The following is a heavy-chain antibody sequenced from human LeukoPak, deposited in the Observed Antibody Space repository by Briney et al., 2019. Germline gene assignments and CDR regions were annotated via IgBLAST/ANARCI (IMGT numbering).Heavy chain of an antibody. CDR2: IYYSGST. CDR3: ARDLRYSGSLTDY. J-gene: IGHJ4*02. V-gene: IGHV4-39*07. D-gene: IGHD1-26*01. Sequence: SETLSLTCTVSGGSISSSSYYWDWIRQPPGKGLEWIGSIYYSGSTYYNPSLKSRVTISVDTSKNQFSLKLSSVTAADTAVYYCARDLRYSGSLTDYWGQGTLVTVSS. CDR1: GGSISSSSYY.